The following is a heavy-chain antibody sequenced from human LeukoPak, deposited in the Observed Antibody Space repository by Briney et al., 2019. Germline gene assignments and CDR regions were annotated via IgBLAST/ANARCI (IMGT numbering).Heavy chain of an antibody. D-gene: IGHD3-22*01. Sequence: GGSLRLSCAASGFTLSTYAMHWVRQAPGKGLEWVSAISGSGGSTYYADSVKGRFTISRDNSKNTLYLQMNSLRAEDTAVYYCAKWDTYYDSSGYYFYWGQGTLVTVSS. V-gene: IGHV3-23*01. CDR3: AKWDTYYDSSGYYFY. CDR2: ISGSGGST. J-gene: IGHJ4*02. CDR1: GFTLSTYA.